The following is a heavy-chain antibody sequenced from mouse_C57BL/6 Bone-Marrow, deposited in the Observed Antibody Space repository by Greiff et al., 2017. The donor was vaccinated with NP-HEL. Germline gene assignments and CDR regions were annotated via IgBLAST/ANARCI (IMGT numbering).Heavy chain of an antibody. J-gene: IGHJ1*03. D-gene: IGHD1-1*01. CDR1: GFTFSSYA. CDR3: ARDDPSYYGSSHWYFDV. V-gene: IGHV5-4*01. Sequence: EVMLVESGGGLVKPGGSLKLSCAASGFTFSSYAMSWVRQTPEKRLEWVATISDGGSYTYYPDNVKGRFTISRDNAKNNLYLQMSHLKSEDTAMYYCARDDPSYYGSSHWYFDVWGTGTTVTVSS. CDR2: ISDGGSYT.